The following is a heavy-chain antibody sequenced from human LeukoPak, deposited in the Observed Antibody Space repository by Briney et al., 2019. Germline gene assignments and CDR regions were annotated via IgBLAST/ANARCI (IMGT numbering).Heavy chain of an antibody. Sequence: GGSLRLSCAASGFTFSSYSMNWVRQAPGKGLEWVSSISSSSSYIYYADSVKGRFTIPRDNAKNSLYLQMNSLRAEDTAVYYCARGSKGIGADFDYWGQGTLVTVSS. D-gene: IGHD3-3*01. CDR1: GFTFSSYS. CDR3: ARGSKGIGADFDY. CDR2: ISSSSSYI. J-gene: IGHJ4*02. V-gene: IGHV3-21*01.